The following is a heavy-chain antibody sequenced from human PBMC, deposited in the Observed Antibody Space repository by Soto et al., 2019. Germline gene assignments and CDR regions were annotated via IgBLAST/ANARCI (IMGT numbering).Heavy chain of an antibody. CDR2: IYYSGST. D-gene: IGHD6-19*01. V-gene: IGHV4-31*03. Sequence: QVQLQESGPGLVKPSQTLSLTCTVSGGSISSGGYYWSWIRQHPGKGLEWIGYIYYSGSTYYNPSLKGRVTLSVDTSKNQFSLKLSCVTAADTAVYYCARQGVAVAGTVYFDYWGQGTLVTVSS. CDR3: ARQGVAVAGTVYFDY. CDR1: GGSISSGGYY. J-gene: IGHJ4*02.